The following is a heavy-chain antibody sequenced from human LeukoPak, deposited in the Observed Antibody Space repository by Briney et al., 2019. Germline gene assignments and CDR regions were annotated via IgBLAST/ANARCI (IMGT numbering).Heavy chain of an antibody. Sequence: AGGSLRLSCVASGFTFSNYAMSWVRQAPGKRLEWVSGIVNSGGSTYYADSVRGRLTISRDNSKKTVYLQMSSLRGDDTAIYYCAKDRAGYSYGMFDSWGQGTLVTVSS. CDR1: GFTFSNYA. CDR3: AKDRAGYSYGMFDS. J-gene: IGHJ4*02. CDR2: IVNSGGST. V-gene: IGHV3-23*01. D-gene: IGHD5-18*01.